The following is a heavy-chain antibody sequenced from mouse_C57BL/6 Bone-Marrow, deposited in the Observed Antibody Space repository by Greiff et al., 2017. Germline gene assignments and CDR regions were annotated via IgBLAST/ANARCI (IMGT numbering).Heavy chain of an antibody. J-gene: IGHJ2*01. CDR1: GFNIKDDY. Sequence: VQLQQSGAELVRPGASVKLSCTASGFNIKDDYMHWVKQRPEQGLEWIGWIDPENGDTEYASKFQGKATITADKSANTAYLQLSSLTSEDTAVYYCTTLYYEYDEDYWGQGTTLTVSS. CDR3: TTLYYEYDEDY. V-gene: IGHV14-4*01. CDR2: IDPENGDT. D-gene: IGHD2-4*01.